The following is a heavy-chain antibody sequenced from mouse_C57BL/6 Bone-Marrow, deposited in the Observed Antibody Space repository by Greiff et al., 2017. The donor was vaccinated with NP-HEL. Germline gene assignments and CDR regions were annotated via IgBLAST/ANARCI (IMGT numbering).Heavy chain of an antibody. J-gene: IGHJ3*01. CDR3: ARRLLGLMGFAY. V-gene: IGHV1-69*01. Sequence: QVQLQQPGAELVMPGASVKLSCKASGYTFTSYWMHWVKQRPGQGLEWIGEFDPSDSYTNYNQKFKGKSNLTVDKSSSTAYMKLSSLTSEDSAVYYCARRLLGLMGFAYWGQGTLVTVSA. CDR2: FDPSDSYT. D-gene: IGHD2-4*01. CDR1: GYTFTSYW.